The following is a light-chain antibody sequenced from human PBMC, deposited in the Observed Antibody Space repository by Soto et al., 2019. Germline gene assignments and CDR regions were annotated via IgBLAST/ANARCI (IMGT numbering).Light chain of an antibody. CDR1: QSVSNT. CDR2: CAS. J-gene: IGKJ5*01. Sequence: EIMMTQSPATLSVSPGESATLSCRASQSVSNTLAKYQHKPVQAPRLLLYCASTSATGIPARFSGSGSGTEFSLTISSLQSEDFALYYCQQYNDWPPITFGQGTRLEIK. V-gene: IGKV3-15*01. CDR3: QQYNDWPPIT.